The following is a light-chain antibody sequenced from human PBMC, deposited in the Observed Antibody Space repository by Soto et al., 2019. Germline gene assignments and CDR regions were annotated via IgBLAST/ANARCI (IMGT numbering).Light chain of an antibody. J-gene: IGKJ5*01. CDR3: QQYSKWPIT. CDR2: GAS. CDR1: QSIRSD. Sequence: EIVMTQSPATLSVSPGERATLSCRASQSIRSDLAWYQQKPGQVPRLLIYGASTRATGIPARFSGSGSETEFSLTISSLQSEDFAVYYCQQYSKWPITFGQGTRLEIK. V-gene: IGKV3-15*01.